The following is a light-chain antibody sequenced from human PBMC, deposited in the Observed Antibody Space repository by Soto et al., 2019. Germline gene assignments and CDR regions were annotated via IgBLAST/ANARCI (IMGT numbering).Light chain of an antibody. CDR1: SSDVGAYDY. CDR3: SSYTSSSSVI. Sequence: QSALTQPASVSGSPGQSIAISCTGTSSDVGAYDYVSWYQQHPGKAPKLMIYDVKYRPSGVSNRFSGSKSGNTASLTIFGLQAEDEADYYGSSYTSSSSVIFGGGTKVTVL. CDR2: DVK. J-gene: IGLJ2*01. V-gene: IGLV2-14*01.